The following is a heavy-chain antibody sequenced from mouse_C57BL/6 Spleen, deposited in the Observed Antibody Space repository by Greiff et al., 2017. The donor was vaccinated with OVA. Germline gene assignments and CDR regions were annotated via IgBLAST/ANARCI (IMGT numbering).Heavy chain of an antibody. CDR3: ARSYSNYFDY. Sequence: QVQLQQPGAELVKPGASVKLSCKASGYTFTSSWMHWVKQRPGQGLEWIGMIHPNSGSTNYNEKFKSKATLTVDTSSSTAYMQLSSLTSEDSAVYYCARSYSNYFDYWGQGTTLTVSS. V-gene: IGHV1-64*01. D-gene: IGHD2-5*01. CDR1: GYTFTSSW. J-gene: IGHJ2*01. CDR2: IHPNSGST.